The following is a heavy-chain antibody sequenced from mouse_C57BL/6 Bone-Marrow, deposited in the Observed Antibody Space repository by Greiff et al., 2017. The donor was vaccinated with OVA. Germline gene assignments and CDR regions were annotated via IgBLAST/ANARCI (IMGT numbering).Heavy chain of an antibody. Sequence: VKLMESGAELVKPGASVKMSCKASGYTFTTYPIEWMKQNHGKSLEWIGNFHPYNDDTKYNEKFKGKATLTVEKTSSTVYLELSRLTSDDTAVYDCARPDGYYPFAYWGQGTLVTVSA. D-gene: IGHD2-3*01. CDR2: FHPYNDDT. V-gene: IGHV1-47*01. J-gene: IGHJ3*01. CDR1: GYTFTTYP. CDR3: ARPDGYYPFAY.